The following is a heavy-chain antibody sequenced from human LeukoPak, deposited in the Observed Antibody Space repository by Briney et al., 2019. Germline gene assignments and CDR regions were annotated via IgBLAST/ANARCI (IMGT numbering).Heavy chain of an antibody. CDR2: IIPILGIA. J-gene: IGHJ6*02. V-gene: IGHV1-69*04. Sequence: GASVKVSCKASGGTFSSYAIRWVRQAPGQGLEWMGRIIPILGIANYAQKFQGRVTITADKSTSTAYMELSSLRSEDTAVYYCARGAAAGTYYYYGMDVWGQGTTVTVSS. CDR3: ARGAAAGTYYYYGMDV. CDR1: GGTFSSYA. D-gene: IGHD6-13*01.